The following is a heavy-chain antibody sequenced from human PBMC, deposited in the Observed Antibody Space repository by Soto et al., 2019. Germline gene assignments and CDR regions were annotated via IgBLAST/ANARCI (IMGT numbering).Heavy chain of an antibody. CDR2: IFPGDSDT. CDR3: AIGGFIGTPPDY. Sequence: GASLKISCKASGYNFGGYWIGWVRRMPGKGLEWMGIIFPGDSDTRYSPSFQGQVTISADKSISTVYLQWRSLKASDTAIYFCAIGGFIGTPPDYWGQGTRVTVSS. J-gene: IGHJ4*02. D-gene: IGHD1-7*01. V-gene: IGHV5-51*01. CDR1: GYNFGGYW.